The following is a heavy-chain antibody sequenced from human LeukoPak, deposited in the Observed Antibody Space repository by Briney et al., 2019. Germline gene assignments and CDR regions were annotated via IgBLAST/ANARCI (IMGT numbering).Heavy chain of an antibody. J-gene: IGHJ4*02. Sequence: PGGSLRLSCAASGFTFTNYAMSWVRQAPGKGLEWVSALSGSGDRTFYVDSVKGRFTISRDNSKNTLYLQMNSLRADDTAIYYCAKDFLPLGAYYFDYWGQGTLVTVSS. D-gene: IGHD3-16*01. V-gene: IGHV3-23*01. CDR3: AKDFLPLGAYYFDY. CDR2: LSGSGDRT. CDR1: GFTFTNYA.